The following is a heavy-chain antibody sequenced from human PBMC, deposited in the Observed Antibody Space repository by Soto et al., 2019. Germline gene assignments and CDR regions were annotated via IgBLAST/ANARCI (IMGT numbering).Heavy chain of an antibody. V-gene: IGHV5-51*01. D-gene: IGHD1-7*01. Sequence: PXESLTISCKGSGYSFTSYWIGLVRQMPGKGLEWMGIIYPGDSDTRYSPSFQGQVTISADKSISTAYLQWSSLKASDTAMYYCARRPSTGTTLYGMDVWGQGTTVTVSS. CDR2: IYPGDSDT. CDR1: GYSFTSYW. J-gene: IGHJ6*02. CDR3: ARRPSTGTTLYGMDV.